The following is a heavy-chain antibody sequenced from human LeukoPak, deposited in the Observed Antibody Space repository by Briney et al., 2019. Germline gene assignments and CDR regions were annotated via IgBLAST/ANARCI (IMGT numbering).Heavy chain of an antibody. J-gene: IGHJ4*02. CDR2: IYYSGST. CDR3: ARDPLGY. Sequence: PSETLSLTCTVSGGSISSSDYYWSWIRQPPGKGLEWIGFIYYSGSTYYNPSLKSRVTISVDTSKNQFSLKLSSVTAADTAVYYCARDPLGYWGQGTLVTVPP. V-gene: IGHV4-30-4*01. D-gene: IGHD6-6*01. CDR1: GGSISSSDYY.